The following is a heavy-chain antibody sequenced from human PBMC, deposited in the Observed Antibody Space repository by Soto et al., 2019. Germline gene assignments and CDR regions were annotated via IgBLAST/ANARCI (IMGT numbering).Heavy chain of an antibody. D-gene: IGHD5-18*01. CDR1: GGSISSSSYY. CDR3: ARHKGAMVSPRFDP. Sequence: SETLSLTCTVSGGSISSSSYYWGWIRQPPGKGLEWIGSIYYSGSTYYNPSLKSRVTISVDTSKNQFSLKLSSVTAADTAVYYCARHKGAMVSPRFDPWGQGTLVTVSS. J-gene: IGHJ5*02. CDR2: IYYSGST. V-gene: IGHV4-39*01.